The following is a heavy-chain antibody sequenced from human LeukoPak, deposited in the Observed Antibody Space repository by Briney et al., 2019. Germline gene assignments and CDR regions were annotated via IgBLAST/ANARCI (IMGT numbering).Heavy chain of an antibody. D-gene: IGHD2-15*01. J-gene: IGHJ4*02. CDR2: IYSGGST. V-gene: IGHV3-66*04. CDR3: ARRHKWWGVFDF. Sequence: GGSLRLSCAASGFTFSTYSMNWVRQAPGKGLEWVSVIYSGGSTYYADSVKGRFTISRDNSKNTLYLQMNSLRAEDTAVYYCARRHKWWGVFDFWGQGTVVTVSS. CDR1: GFTFSTYS.